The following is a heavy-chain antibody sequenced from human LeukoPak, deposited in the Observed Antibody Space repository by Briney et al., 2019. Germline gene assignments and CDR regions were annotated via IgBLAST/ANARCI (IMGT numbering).Heavy chain of an antibody. Sequence: SETLSLTCTVSGSSISSYYWSWIRQPPGKGLEWIGYIYYSGSTNYNPSLKSRVTISVDTSKNQFSLKLSSVTAADTAVYYCARHWGGEMATLRGFDYWGQGTLVTVYS. V-gene: IGHV4-59*08. CDR2: IYYSGST. CDR3: ARHWGGEMATLRGFDY. J-gene: IGHJ4*02. CDR1: GSSISSYY. D-gene: IGHD5-24*01.